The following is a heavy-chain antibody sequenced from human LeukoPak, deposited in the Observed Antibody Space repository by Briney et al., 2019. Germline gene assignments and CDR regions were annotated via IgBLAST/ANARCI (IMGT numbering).Heavy chain of an antibody. V-gene: IGHV3-11*04. CDR1: GFTFSDYY. CDR3: AREITTDYGDYVAYYYYYMDV. CDR2: ISSSGSTI. D-gene: IGHD4-17*01. J-gene: IGHJ6*03. Sequence: GGSLRLSCAASGFTFSDYYMSWIRQAPGKGLEWVSYISSSGSTIYYADSVKGRFTISRDNAKNSLYLQMNSLRAEDTAVYYCAREITTDYGDYVAYYYYYMDVWGKGTTVTVSS.